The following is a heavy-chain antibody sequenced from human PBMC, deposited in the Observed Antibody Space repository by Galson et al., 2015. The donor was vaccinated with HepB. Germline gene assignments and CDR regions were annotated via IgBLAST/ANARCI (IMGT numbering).Heavy chain of an antibody. J-gene: IGHJ4*02. CDR1: GFTFSAYG. V-gene: IGHV3-30*04. D-gene: IGHD2-8*02. CDR2: ISNDGKNK. Sequence: SLRLSCAASGFTFSAYGMHWVRQAPSKGLESVAVISNDGKNKKYADSLRGRFTISRDNPKNTLSLQMNSLRTEDTAVYYCARRRCTGGSCYSDYWGQGTLVTVSS. CDR3: ARRRCTGGSCYSDY.